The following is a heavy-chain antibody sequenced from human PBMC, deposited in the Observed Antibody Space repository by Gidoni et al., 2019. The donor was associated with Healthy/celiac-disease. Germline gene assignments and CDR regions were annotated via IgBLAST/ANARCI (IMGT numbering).Heavy chain of an antibody. CDR1: VGSISRSSYY. D-gene: IGHD6-19*01. Sequence: QLQLQESGPGLVKPSETLSLTCTVSVGSISRSSYYWGWIRQPPGKGLEWIGSIYYSGSTYYNPSLKSRVTISVDTSKNQFSLKLSSVTAADTAVYYCASSKRKGQWLVLPIDYWGQGTLVTVSS. CDR2: IYYSGST. CDR3: ASSKRKGQWLVLPIDY. J-gene: IGHJ4*02. V-gene: IGHV4-39*01.